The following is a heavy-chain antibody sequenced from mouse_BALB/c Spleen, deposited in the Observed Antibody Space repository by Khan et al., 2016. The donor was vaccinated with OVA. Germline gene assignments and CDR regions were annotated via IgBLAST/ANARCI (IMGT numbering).Heavy chain of an antibody. J-gene: IGHJ2*01. V-gene: IGHV1S132*01. Sequence: QVQLQESGAELVRPGASVKLSCKTSGYIFTSYWIHWVKQRSGQGLEWIARINPGTDNTYYNEKLKDKATLTSDKSSSTAYMQLSGLNSEDSAVYFCASEEALYYFDYWGQGTTLTVSS. D-gene: IGHD3-2*02. CDR2: INPGTDNT. CDR1: GYIFTSYW. CDR3: ASEEALYYFDY.